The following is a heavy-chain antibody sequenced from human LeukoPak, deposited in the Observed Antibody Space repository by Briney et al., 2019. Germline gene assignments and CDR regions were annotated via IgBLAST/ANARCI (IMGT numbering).Heavy chain of an antibody. V-gene: IGHV1-69*04. CDR3: ASSTYCSGGSCYTVFDY. CDR2: IIPILGIA. J-gene: IGHJ4*02. D-gene: IGHD2-15*01. Sequence: ASVKVSCKASGGTFSSYAISWVRQAPGQGLEWMGRIIPILGIANYAQKFQGRVTITADKSTSTAYMELSSLRSEDTAVYYCASSTYCSGGSCYTVFDYWGQGTLVTVSS. CDR1: GGTFSSYA.